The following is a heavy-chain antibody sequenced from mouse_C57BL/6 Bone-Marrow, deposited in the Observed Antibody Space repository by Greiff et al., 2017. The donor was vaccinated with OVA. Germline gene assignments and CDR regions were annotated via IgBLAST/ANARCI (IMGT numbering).Heavy chain of an antibody. CDR3: AITTVYYYAMDY. D-gene: IGHD1-1*01. CDR1: GYTFTSYW. Sequence: VQLQQPGAELVKPGASVKLSCKASGYTFTSYWMHWVKQRPGQGLEWIGMIHPNSGSTNYNEKFKSKATLTVDKSSSTAYMQLSSLTSEDSAVYYCAITTVYYYAMDYWGQGTSVTVSS. CDR2: IHPNSGST. V-gene: IGHV1-64*01. J-gene: IGHJ4*01.